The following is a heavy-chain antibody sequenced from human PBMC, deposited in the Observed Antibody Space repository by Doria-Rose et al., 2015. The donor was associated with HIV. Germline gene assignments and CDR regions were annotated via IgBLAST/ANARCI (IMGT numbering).Heavy chain of an antibody. V-gene: IGHV4-59*01. Sequence: PSETLSLTCSVSGDSISTYYWNWIRQPPGKGLEWIGYIYYSGSTNYNPSLKSRVTISVDTSKNQFSLKLSSVTAADTAVYYCVRGTFYDSSGYYPYFDYWGQGTLVTVSS. J-gene: IGHJ4*02. CDR3: VRGTFYDSSGYYPYFDY. CDR1: GDSISTYY. CDR2: IYYSGST. D-gene: IGHD3-22*01.